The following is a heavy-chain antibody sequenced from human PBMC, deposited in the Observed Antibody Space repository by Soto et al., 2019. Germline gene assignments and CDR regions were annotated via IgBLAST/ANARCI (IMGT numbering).Heavy chain of an antibody. J-gene: IGHJ4*02. CDR3: ARSTDYSNGWFYIDY. CDR1: GGSISSYY. D-gene: IGHD6-19*01. V-gene: IGHV4-59*01. CDR2: ISYSGTT. Sequence: SETLSLTCTVSGGSISSYYWNWIRQPPGKGLEWIGYISYSGTTNYNPSLKSRLTISVDTSKKQFSLKLSSVTAADTAVYYCARSTDYSNGWFYIDYWGQGNMVT.